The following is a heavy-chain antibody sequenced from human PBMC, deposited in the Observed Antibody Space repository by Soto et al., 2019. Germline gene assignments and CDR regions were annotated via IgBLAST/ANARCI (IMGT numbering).Heavy chain of an antibody. Sequence: ASVKVSCKVSGYTLTELSMHWVRPAPGKGLEWMGGFDPEDGETIYAQKFQGRVTMTEDTSTDTAYMELSSLRSEDTAVYYCATPRDDPGAFDIWGQGTMVTVSS. J-gene: IGHJ3*02. CDR1: GYTLTELS. CDR2: FDPEDGET. V-gene: IGHV1-24*01. CDR3: ATPRDDPGAFDI.